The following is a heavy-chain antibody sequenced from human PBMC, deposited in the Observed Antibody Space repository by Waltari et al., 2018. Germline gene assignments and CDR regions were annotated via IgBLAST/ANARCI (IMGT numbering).Heavy chain of an antibody. CDR1: GYTLTELS. CDR3: ASLLGGSGYPFSLDY. Sequence: QVQLVQSGAEVKKPGASVKVSCKVSGYTLTELSMHWVRQAPGKGLEWMGGFDPEDGEASYAQKFQGRVTMTEDTSTDTAYMELSSLRSEDTAVYYCASLLGGSGYPFSLDYWGQGTLVTVSS. J-gene: IGHJ4*02. D-gene: IGHD3-3*01. V-gene: IGHV1-24*01. CDR2: FDPEDGEA.